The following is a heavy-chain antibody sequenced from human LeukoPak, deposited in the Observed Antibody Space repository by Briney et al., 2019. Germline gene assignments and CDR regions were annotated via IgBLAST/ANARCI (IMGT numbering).Heavy chain of an antibody. V-gene: IGHV4-34*01. CDR2: INHSGST. CDR1: GGSFSGYY. J-gene: IGHJ4*02. CDR3: ARRRGYDYTIDY. Sequence: PSETLSLTCAVYGGSFSGYYWSWIRQPPGKGLEWIGKINHSGSTNYNPSLKSRVTISVDTSKNQFSLKLSSETAADTAVYYCARRRGYDYTIDYWGRGTLVTVSS. D-gene: IGHD5-12*01.